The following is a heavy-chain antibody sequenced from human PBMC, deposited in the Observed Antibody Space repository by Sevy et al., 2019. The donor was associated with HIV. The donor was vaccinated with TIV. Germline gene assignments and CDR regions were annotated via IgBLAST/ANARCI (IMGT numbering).Heavy chain of an antibody. CDR1: GFTFTNAW. V-gene: IGHV3-7*01. CDR2: IDQDGSDK. CDR3: ARAGGWGNINHSNQILDI. D-gene: IGHD3-16*01. Sequence: GGSLRLSCAASGFTFTNAWMNWVRQAPGKGLEWVANIDQDGSDKRYVDSVRGRFTISRDNANNFLYLQMSSLRADDTAVYYCARAGGWGNINHSNQILDIWGHRTKVTVSS. J-gene: IGHJ3*02.